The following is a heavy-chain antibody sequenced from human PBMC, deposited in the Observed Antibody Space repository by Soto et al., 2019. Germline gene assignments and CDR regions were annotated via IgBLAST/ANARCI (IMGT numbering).Heavy chain of an antibody. CDR2: ISPGSRYP. J-gene: IGHJ5*02. CDR3: VRGGGGGLFDP. D-gene: IGHD2-15*01. Sequence: GSLLRSCSVSGFTFGDSYMSWIRQAPGKGLEWLSYISPGSRYPAYADSVKGRFTISRDNAKRSLYLQMMSLTAEDTAIYYCVRGGGGGLFDPWGQGTMVTVYS. V-gene: IGHV3-11*06. CDR1: GFTFGDSY.